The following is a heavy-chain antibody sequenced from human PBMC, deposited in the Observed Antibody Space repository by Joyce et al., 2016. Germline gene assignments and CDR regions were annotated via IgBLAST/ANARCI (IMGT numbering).Heavy chain of an antibody. J-gene: IGHJ5*02. CDR3: NKDRAP. CDR2: IRSKANSYTT. V-gene: IGHV3-72*01. D-gene: IGHD3-10*01. Sequence: EVQLVESGGGLVQPGGSLRLSCAASGFTFSDHFMDWVRQAPGEGLEWIARIRSKANSYTTEYAASVKGRFTISRDDSKNSLYLQMDSLKTEDTAVYYCNKDRAPWGQGTLVTVSS. CDR1: GFTFSDHF.